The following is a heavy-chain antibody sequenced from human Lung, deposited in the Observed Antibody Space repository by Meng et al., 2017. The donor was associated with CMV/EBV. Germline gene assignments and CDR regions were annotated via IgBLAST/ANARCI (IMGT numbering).Heavy chain of an antibody. J-gene: IGHJ3*02. V-gene: IGHV4-59*01. CDR2: VHYTGTT. Sequence: SETLSLTCSVSGWSISGYYWSWVRQPPGKGLEYIGYVHYTGTTNYSPSLKGRVSISVDRARNQFSLKLTSVTAADTAVYFCAGPDEAGNTPHDIFDILGQGXKVTVSS. D-gene: IGHD1-14*01. CDR3: AGPDEAGNTPHDIFDI. CDR1: GWSISGYY.